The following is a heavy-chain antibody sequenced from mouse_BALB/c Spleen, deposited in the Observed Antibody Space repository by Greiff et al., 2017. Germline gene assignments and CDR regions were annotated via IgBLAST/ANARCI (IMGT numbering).Heavy chain of an antibody. J-gene: IGHJ2*01. CDR3: ARYGYDAPDY. D-gene: IGHD2-2*01. CDR2: ISSGGST. V-gene: IGHV5-6-5*01. Sequence: DVKLVESGGGLVKPGGSLKLSCAASGFTFSSYAMSWVRQTPEKRLEWVASISSGGSTYYPDSVKGRFTISRDNARNILYLQMSSLRSEDTAMYYCARYGYDAPDYWGQGTTLTVSS. CDR1: GFTFSSYA.